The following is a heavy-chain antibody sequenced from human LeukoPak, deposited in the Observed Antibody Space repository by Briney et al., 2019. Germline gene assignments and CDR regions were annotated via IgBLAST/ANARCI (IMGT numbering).Heavy chain of an antibody. Sequence: GGSLRLSCAASGFTFSSYAMSWVRQAPGKGLEWVSAISGSGGSTYYADSVKGRFTISRDNSKNTLYLQMNSLRAEDTAVYYCARDGGLTGDLGYWGQGTLVTVSS. CDR1: GFTFSSYA. CDR3: ARDGGLTGDLGY. D-gene: IGHD7-27*01. CDR2: ISGSGGST. J-gene: IGHJ4*02. V-gene: IGHV3-23*01.